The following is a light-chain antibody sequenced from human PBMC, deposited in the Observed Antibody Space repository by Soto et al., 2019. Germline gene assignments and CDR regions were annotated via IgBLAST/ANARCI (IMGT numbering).Light chain of an antibody. CDR1: SSNIGNNY. CDR2: DNN. V-gene: IGLV1-51*01. CDR3: GTLDSSLSAGQVV. J-gene: IGLJ2*01. Sequence: QSVLTQPPSVSAAPGQKVTISCSGSSSNIGNNYVSWYQQLPGTAPKLLIYDNNKRPSGIPDRFSGSKSGTSATLGITGLQTGDEADYYCGTLDSSLSAGQVVFGGGTKVTVL.